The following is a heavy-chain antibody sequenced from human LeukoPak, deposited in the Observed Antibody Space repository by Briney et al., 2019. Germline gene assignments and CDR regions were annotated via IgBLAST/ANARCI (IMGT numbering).Heavy chain of an antibody. CDR3: AGVVAATGWFDP. V-gene: IGHV4-34*01. CDR1: GGSFSGYY. CDR2: INHSGST. J-gene: IGHJ5*02. D-gene: IGHD2-15*01. Sequence: SETLSLTCAVYGGSFSGYYWSWIRQPPGKGLEWIGEINHSGSTNYNPSLKSRVTISVGTSKNQFSLKLSSVTAADTAVYYCAGVVAATGWFDPWGQGTLVTVSS.